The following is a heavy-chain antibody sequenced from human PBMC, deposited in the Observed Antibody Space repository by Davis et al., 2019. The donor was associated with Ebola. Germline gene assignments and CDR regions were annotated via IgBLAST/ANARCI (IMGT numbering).Heavy chain of an antibody. Sequence: GGSLRLSCAASGFTFSDYYMSWIRQAPGKGLEWVSYISSSGSTIYYADSVKGRFTISRDNAKNSLYLQMNSLKTEDTAVYYCTSTDRTFDYWGQGTLVTVSS. V-gene: IGHV3-11*01. CDR2: ISSSGSTI. J-gene: IGHJ4*02. CDR1: GFTFSDYY. CDR3: TSTDRTFDY. D-gene: IGHD1-14*01.